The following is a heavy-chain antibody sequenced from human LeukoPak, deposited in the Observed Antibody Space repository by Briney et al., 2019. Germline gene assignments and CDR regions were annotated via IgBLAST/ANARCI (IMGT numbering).Heavy chain of an antibody. CDR1: GFTFSVYG. Sequence: GGSLRLSCAASGFTFSVYGMHWVRQAPGKGLEWVAVISYDGSNKYYADSVRGRFTISRDNSKNTLYLQMNSLRAEDTAVYYCAKGGGSERYYGMDVWGQGTTVTVSS. V-gene: IGHV3-30*18. J-gene: IGHJ6*02. CDR3: AKGGGSERYYGMDV. D-gene: IGHD1-26*01. CDR2: ISYDGSNK.